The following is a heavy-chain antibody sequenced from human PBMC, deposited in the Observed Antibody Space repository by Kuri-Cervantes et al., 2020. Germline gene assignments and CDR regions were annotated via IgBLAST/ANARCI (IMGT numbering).Heavy chain of an antibody. Sequence: SETLSLTCAVYDGSFSDYYWSWIRQPPGKGLEWIGEINHSGRTNYNPSLKSRVTISVDTSKNQFSLKLSSVTAADTAVYYCARGGSYWGHFDYWGQGTLVTVSS. CDR1: DGSFSDYY. J-gene: IGHJ4*02. CDR3: ARGGSYWGHFDY. D-gene: IGHD1-26*01. CDR2: INHSGRT. V-gene: IGHV4-34*01.